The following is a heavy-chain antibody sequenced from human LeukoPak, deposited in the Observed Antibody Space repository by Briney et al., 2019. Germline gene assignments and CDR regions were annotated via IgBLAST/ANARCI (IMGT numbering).Heavy chain of an antibody. Sequence: GASVKVSCKASGYTFNNYDINWVRQASAQGLEWMGWMNPNSGNTGYAQKFQGRVTITRDTSISTAYMELSSLRSEDTAVYYCTRGGRWVSWFDPWGQGTLVTVSS. CDR3: TRGGRWVSWFDP. D-gene: IGHD6-13*01. V-gene: IGHV1-8*03. CDR1: GYTFNNYD. J-gene: IGHJ5*02. CDR2: MNPNSGNT.